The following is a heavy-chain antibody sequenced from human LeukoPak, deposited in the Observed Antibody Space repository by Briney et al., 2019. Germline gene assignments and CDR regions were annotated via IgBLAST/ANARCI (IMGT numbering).Heavy chain of an antibody. CDR3: ARDSSGWFEFDY. Sequence: ASVKVSCKASGYTFTSYAMHWVRQAPGQRLESMGWINAGNGNTKYSQKFQGRVTITRDTSASTAYMELSSLRSEDTAVYYCARDSSGWFEFDYWGQGTLVTVSS. V-gene: IGHV1-3*01. CDR2: INAGNGNT. D-gene: IGHD6-19*01. CDR1: GYTFTSYA. J-gene: IGHJ4*02.